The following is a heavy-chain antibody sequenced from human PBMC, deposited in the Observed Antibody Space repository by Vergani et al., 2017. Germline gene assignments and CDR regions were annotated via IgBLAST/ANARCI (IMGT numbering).Heavy chain of an antibody. J-gene: IGHJ6*02. V-gene: IGHV2-26*01. CDR2: IFSNDEK. Sequence: QWGAGLLKPSETLSLTCAVYGRSFSGYYWSWIRQPPGKALEWLAHIFSNDEKSYSTSLKSRLTISKDTSKSQVVLTMTNMDPVDTATYYCARVRITMVRGSYYYGMDVWGQGTTVTVSS. CDR1: GRSFSGYYW. D-gene: IGHD3-10*01. CDR3: ARVRITMVRGSYYYGMDV.